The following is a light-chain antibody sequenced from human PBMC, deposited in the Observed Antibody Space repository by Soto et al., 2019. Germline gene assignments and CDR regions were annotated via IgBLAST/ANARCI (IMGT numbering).Light chain of an antibody. CDR3: QQYGSSPWT. CDR2: GAS. Sequence: EIVLTQSPGTLSLSPGXXAXLSCRASXSVSSSYLAWYQQKPGQAPRPLIYGASSRAIGIPDRFSGSGSGTDFTLTISRLEPEDFAVYYCQQYGSSPWTFGQGTKVEIK. CDR1: XSVSSSY. V-gene: IGKV3-20*01. J-gene: IGKJ1*01.